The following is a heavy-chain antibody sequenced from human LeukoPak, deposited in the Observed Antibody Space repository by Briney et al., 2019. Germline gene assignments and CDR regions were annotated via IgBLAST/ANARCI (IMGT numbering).Heavy chain of an antibody. Sequence: GGSLRPSCAASGFTFSSYWMHWVRQAPGKGLVWVSRINSDGSSTSYADSVKGRFTISRDNAKSTLYLQMNSLRAEDTAVYYCASTYYDFWSGYYTLDYWGQGTLVTVSS. J-gene: IGHJ4*02. CDR2: INSDGSST. V-gene: IGHV3-74*01. CDR1: GFTFSSYW. CDR3: ASTYYDFWSGYYTLDY. D-gene: IGHD3-3*01.